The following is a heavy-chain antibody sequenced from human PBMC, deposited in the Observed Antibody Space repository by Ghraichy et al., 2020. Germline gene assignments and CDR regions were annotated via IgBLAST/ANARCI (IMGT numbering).Heavy chain of an antibody. CDR2: VYYVGAA. V-gene: IGHV4-39*01. Sequence: SETLSLTYSITAPPIQTSTDYRTSKLQSPGSRLDSVGSVYYVGAARYNPSLKSRVSMSVDTSKNEISLRLNSVTVADTAVYYCAKNGSMWFGESSGAFDVWGQGTTVIVSS. J-gene: IGHJ3*01. CDR1: APPIQTSTDY. CDR3: AKNGSMWFGESSGAFDV. D-gene: IGHD3-10*01.